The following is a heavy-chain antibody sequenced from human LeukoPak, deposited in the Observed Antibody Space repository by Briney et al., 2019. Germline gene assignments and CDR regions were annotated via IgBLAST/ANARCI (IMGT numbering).Heavy chain of an antibody. V-gene: IGHV3-13*01. Sequence: PGGSLRLSCAASGFPFSSYDFHWVRQGTGKGLEWVSSIGTVGSTYYLASVKGRFTISRDNAKYSLYLQLNNLRVEDTALYYCTRGSPHGFDYWGQGTLVTVSS. J-gene: IGHJ4*02. CDR2: IGTVGST. CDR1: GFPFSSYD. CDR3: TRGSPHGFDY.